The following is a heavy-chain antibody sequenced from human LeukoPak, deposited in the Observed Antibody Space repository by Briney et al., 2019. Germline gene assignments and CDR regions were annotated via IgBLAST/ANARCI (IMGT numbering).Heavy chain of an antibody. D-gene: IGHD3-22*01. CDR3: AIGNYYDSSGYLYYFDY. J-gene: IGHJ4*02. CDR2: IYYSGST. CDR1: GGAISSGDYY. Sequence: SQTLSLTCTVSGGAISSGDYYWSWIRQPPGKGLEWNGYIYYSGSTYYNPSLKSRVTISVDTSKNQFSLKLSSVTAADTAVYYCAIGNYYDSSGYLYYFDYWGKGTLVTVSS. V-gene: IGHV4-30-4*08.